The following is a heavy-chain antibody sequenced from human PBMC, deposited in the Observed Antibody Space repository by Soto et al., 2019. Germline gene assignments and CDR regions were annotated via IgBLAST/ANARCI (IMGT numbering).Heavy chain of an antibody. CDR3: ARFPVVITKGYYYYGMDV. CDR1: GGSISSGDYY. J-gene: IGHJ6*02. CDR2: IYYSGST. D-gene: IGHD3-22*01. V-gene: IGHV4-30-4*01. Sequence: QVQLQESGPGLVKPSQTLSLTCTVSGGSISSGDYYWSWIRQPPGKGLEWIGYIYYSGSTYYNPSLKSRVTISVDTSKNQFSLKLSSVTAADTAVYYCARFPVVITKGYYYYGMDVWGQGTTVTVSS.